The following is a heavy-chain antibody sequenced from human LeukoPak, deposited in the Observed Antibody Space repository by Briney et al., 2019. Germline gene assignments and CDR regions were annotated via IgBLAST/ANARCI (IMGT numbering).Heavy chain of an antibody. CDR2: ISGSGGST. Sequence: GGSLRLSCAASGFTFSSYAMSWVRQAPGKGLEWVSAISGSGGSTYYADSVKGRFTIFRDNSKNTLYLQMNSLRVEDTAVYYCAKSLAYYDSSGYYYGDDYWGQGTLVTVSS. CDR1: GFTFSSYA. D-gene: IGHD3-22*01. J-gene: IGHJ4*02. V-gene: IGHV3-23*01. CDR3: AKSLAYYDSSGYYYGDDY.